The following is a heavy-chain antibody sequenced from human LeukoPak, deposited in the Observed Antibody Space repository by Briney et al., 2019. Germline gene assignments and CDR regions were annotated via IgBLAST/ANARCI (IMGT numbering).Heavy chain of an antibody. CDR2: ISDDGRST. CDR1: GFTFSSYG. V-gene: IGHV3-23*01. J-gene: IGHJ4*02. D-gene: IGHD6-6*01. Sequence: GGPLRLSCAASGFTFSSYGMSWVRQAPGKGLEWVSSISDDGRSTYYADSVKGRFTISKDNSKSTMYLQMNNLRAEDTAIYYCAKRVPYTSSSVYFDYWGQGTLVTVSS. CDR3: AKRVPYTSSSVYFDY.